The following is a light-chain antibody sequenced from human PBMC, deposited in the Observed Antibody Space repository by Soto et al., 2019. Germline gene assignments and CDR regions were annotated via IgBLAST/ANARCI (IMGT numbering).Light chain of an antibody. Sequence: QSALTQPASVSRSPGQSITISCTGTSSDIGYYNYVSWHQQHPGKAPKLMIYEVSNRPSGVSNRFSGSRSGDTASLTISGLQAEDEADYFCSSYTSSTTGVVFGGGTKLTVL. CDR1: SSDIGYYNY. J-gene: IGLJ2*01. V-gene: IGLV2-14*01. CDR3: SSYTSSTTGVV. CDR2: EVS.